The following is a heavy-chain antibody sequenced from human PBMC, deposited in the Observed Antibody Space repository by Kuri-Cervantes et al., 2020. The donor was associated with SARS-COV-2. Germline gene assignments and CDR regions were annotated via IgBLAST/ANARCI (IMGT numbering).Heavy chain of an antibody. CDR3: ARDVQSSGWTPDY. Sequence: LSLTCAASGFTFSSYSMNWVRQAPGKGLEWVSSISSSSSYIYYADSVKGRFTISRHNSKNTLYLQMNSLRAEDTAVYYCARDVQSSGWTPDYWGQGTLVTVSS. J-gene: IGHJ4*02. V-gene: IGHV3-21*04. CDR1: GFTFSSYS. D-gene: IGHD6-19*01. CDR2: ISSSSSYI.